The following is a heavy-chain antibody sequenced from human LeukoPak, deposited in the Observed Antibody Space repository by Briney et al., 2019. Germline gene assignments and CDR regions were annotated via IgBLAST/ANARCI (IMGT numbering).Heavy chain of an antibody. CDR2: ISYDGSNK. V-gene: IGHV3-30*04. CDR3: ARGQLWYTPDY. D-gene: IGHD5-18*01. CDR1: GFTFSSYA. Sequence: GRSLRLSCAASGFTFSSYAMHWVRQAPGKGLEWVAVISYDGSNKYYADSVKGRFTISRDNSKNTLHLQMNSLRAEDTAVYYCARGQLWYTPDYWGQGTLVTVSS. J-gene: IGHJ4*02.